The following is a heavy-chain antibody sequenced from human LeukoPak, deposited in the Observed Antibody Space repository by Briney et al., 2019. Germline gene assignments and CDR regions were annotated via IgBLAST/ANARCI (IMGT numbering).Heavy chain of an antibody. CDR3: AREGDYGYYAFDY. J-gene: IGHJ4*02. CDR1: GYTFTSYG. Sequence: GASVKVSCKASGYTFTSYGISWVRQAPGQGLEWMGWFNPNSGGTNYAQKFQGRVTMTRDTSISTAYLELSRLRSDDTAVYYCAREGDYGYYAFDYWGQGTLVTVSS. D-gene: IGHD4-17*01. V-gene: IGHV1-2*02. CDR2: FNPNSGGT.